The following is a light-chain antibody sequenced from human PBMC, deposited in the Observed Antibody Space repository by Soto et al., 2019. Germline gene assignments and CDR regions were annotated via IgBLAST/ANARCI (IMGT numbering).Light chain of an antibody. CDR3: QQKGT. J-gene: IGKJ5*01. Sequence: EIVLTQSPGTLSLSPGERATLSCRASQSVSSSYLAWYQQKPGQAPRLLIYGASSRATGIPDRFSGSGSGTDFTLTISRLEPEYFAVYYCQQKGTFGQGTRLEIK. V-gene: IGKV3-20*01. CDR2: GAS. CDR1: QSVSSSY.